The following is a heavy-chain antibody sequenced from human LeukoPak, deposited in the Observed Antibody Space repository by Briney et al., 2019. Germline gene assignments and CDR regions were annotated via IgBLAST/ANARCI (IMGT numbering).Heavy chain of an antibody. CDR2: IIPIFGTA. Sequence: SVKVSCKASGGTFSSHAISWVRQAPGQGLEWMGRIIPIFGTANYAQKFQGRVTITTDESTSTAYMELSSLRSEDTAVYYCARGHDSSGYYYPYFDYWGQGTLVTVSS. CDR1: GGTFSSHA. J-gene: IGHJ4*02. D-gene: IGHD3-22*01. CDR3: ARGHDSSGYYYPYFDY. V-gene: IGHV1-69*05.